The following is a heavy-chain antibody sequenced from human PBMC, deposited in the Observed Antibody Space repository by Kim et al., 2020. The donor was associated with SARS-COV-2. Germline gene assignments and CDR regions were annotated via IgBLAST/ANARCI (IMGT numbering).Heavy chain of an antibody. D-gene: IGHD3-10*01. J-gene: IGHJ4*02. CDR3: ARHGSGSAGGY. V-gene: IGHV1-3*01. CDR1: GYTFTTYP. CDR2: INAGNGNT. Sequence: ASVKVSCKASGYTFTTYPMHWVRQAPGQRLEWMGWINAGNGNTQYSQRFQARVTFTRDTSASTAYMELSSLRSEDTAVYYCARHGSGSAGGYWGQGTLVT.